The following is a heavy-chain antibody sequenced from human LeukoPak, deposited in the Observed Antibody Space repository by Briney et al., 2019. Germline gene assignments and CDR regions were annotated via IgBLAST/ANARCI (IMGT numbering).Heavy chain of an antibody. Sequence: GGSLRLSCAASGFTFSSYDMHWVRQAPGQGLEWVAFIKYDGNIKYYADSVKGRFTISRDNSKNTVYLQMNSLRAEDTAVYYCAKSSFDYWGRGTLVTVSS. V-gene: IGHV3-30*02. J-gene: IGHJ4*02. CDR1: GFTFSSYD. CDR3: AKSSFDY. CDR2: IKYDGNIK.